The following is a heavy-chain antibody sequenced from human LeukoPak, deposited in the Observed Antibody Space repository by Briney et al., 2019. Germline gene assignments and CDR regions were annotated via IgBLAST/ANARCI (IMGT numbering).Heavy chain of an antibody. CDR2: INHSGST. Sequence: SETLSLTCAVCGGSFSGYYWSWIRQPPGKGLEWIGEINHSGSTNYNPSLKSRVTISLDTSKNQFSLKLSSVTAADTAVYYCARDPASGYRPNDYWGQGTLVTVSS. CDR1: GGSFSGYY. J-gene: IGHJ4*02. V-gene: IGHV4-34*01. CDR3: ARDPASGYRPNDY. D-gene: IGHD6-25*01.